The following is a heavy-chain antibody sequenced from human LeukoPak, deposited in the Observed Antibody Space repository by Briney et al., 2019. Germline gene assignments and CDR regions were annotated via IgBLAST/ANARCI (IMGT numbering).Heavy chain of an antibody. CDR3: ARTRITMVRGAPGGYNWFDP. J-gene: IGHJ5*02. Sequence: RASVKVSCKASGYTFTSYAMNWVRQAPGQGLEWMGWINTNTGNPTYAQGFTGRFVFSLDTSVSTAYLQISSLKAEDTAVYYCARTRITMVRGAPGGYNWFDPWGQGTLVTVSS. V-gene: IGHV7-4-1*02. CDR1: GYTFTSYA. D-gene: IGHD3-10*01. CDR2: INTNTGNP.